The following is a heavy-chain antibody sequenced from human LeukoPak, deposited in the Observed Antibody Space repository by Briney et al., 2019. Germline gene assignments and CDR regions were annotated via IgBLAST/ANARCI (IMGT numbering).Heavy chain of an antibody. CDR3: ERRGGVAGALDY. J-gene: IGHJ4*02. V-gene: IGHV4-59*08. CDR2: IYYSGST. CDR1: GGSISSYY. D-gene: IGHD6-19*01. Sequence: PSETLSLTCTVSGGSISSYYWSWIRQPPGKGLEWIGYIYYSGSTNYNPSLKSRVTISVDTSKNQFSLKLSSVTAADTAVYYCERRGGVAGALDYWGQGTLVTVSS.